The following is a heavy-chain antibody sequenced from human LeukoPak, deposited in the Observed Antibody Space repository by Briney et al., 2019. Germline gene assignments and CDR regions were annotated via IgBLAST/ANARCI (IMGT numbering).Heavy chain of an antibody. V-gene: IGHV3-20*04. D-gene: IGHD1-26*01. J-gene: IGHJ4*02. CDR1: GFSFHGDG. Sequence: RAGGSLRLSCAASGFSFHGDGMSWVRQAPGKGLEWVSGINWNGGDKRYADSVRGRFTISRDNAKNSLYLHMNSLRGEDTALYYCARSPEWDPKQLGFKYFDYWGQGTLVTVSS. CDR2: INWNGGDK. CDR3: ARSPEWDPKQLGFKYFDY.